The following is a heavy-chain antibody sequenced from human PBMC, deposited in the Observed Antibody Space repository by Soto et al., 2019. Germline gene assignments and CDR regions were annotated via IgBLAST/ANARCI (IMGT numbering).Heavy chain of an antibody. D-gene: IGHD1-26*01. CDR2: IYPGDSDT. J-gene: IGHJ6*02. CDR1: GYSFTSYW. Sequence: GESLKISCXGSGYSFTSYWIGWVRQMPGKGLEWMGIIYPGDSDTRYSPSFQGQVTISADKSISTAYLQWSSLKASDTAMYYCARRGIVGALTDRYYYYYGMDVWGQGTTVTVS. V-gene: IGHV5-51*01. CDR3: ARRGIVGALTDRYYYYYGMDV.